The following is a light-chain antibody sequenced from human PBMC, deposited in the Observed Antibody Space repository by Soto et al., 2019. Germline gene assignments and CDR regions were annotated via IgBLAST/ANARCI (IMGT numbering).Light chain of an antibody. CDR1: QSVTSNN. V-gene: IGKV3-20*01. CDR2: GTS. CDR3: QQYGTSPSII. J-gene: IGKJ5*01. Sequence: ENVLTQSPGTLSLSPGERATLSCRASQSVTSNNLAWYQQKPGQAPRLLIYGTSSRAAGIPDRFSGRGSGTDFTLTISRLEPEDFAMYYCQQYGTSPSIIFGQGTRLENK.